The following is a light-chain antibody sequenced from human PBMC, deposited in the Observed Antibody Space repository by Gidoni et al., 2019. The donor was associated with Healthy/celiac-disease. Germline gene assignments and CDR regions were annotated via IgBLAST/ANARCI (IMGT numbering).Light chain of an antibody. Sequence: QSALTQPASVSGSPGQSITISCTGTSSDVGGYNYVSWYQQHPGKPPKLMIYDVSNRPSGVSKRFSGSKSGNTASLTISGLQAEDEADYYCSSYTSSSTRVVFGGGTKLTVL. J-gene: IGLJ2*01. V-gene: IGLV2-14*01. CDR3: SSYTSSSTRVV. CDR1: SSDVGGYNY. CDR2: DVS.